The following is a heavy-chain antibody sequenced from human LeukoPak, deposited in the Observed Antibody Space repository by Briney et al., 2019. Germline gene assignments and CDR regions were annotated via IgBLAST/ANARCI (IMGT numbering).Heavy chain of an antibody. CDR2: ISSSSSYI. J-gene: IGHJ6*04. CDR3: AREGSSWYRMDV. V-gene: IGHV3-21*01. CDR1: GFTFSSYS. Sequence: GGSLRLSCAASGFTFSSYSMNWVRQAPGKGLEWVSSISSSSSYIYYADSVKGRFTISRDNAKNSLYLQMNSLRAEDTAVYYCAREGSSWYRMDVWGKGTTVTVSS. D-gene: IGHD6-13*01.